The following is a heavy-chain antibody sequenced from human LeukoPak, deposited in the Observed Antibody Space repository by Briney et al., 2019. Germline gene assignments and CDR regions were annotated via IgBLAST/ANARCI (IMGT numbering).Heavy chain of an antibody. CDR2: ITISSNYK. J-gene: IGHJ4*02. CDR3: ASALFSGSFYDY. CDR1: GFTLSSSS. Sequence: PGGSLRLSCAAFGFTLSSSSMDWVRQAPGKGREWVSSITISSNYKYYAHSLKGRFTISRDNAKNPLYLQMNSLRAEDTAVYYCASALFSGSFYDYWGQGTLVTVSS. D-gene: IGHD1-26*01. V-gene: IGHV3-21*01.